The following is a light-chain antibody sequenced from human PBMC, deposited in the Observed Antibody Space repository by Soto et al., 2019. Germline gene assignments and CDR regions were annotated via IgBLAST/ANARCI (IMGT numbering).Light chain of an antibody. CDR3: QHYSSYPLT. CDR2: QAS. V-gene: IGKV1-5*03. CDR1: QSIGRL. J-gene: IGKJ5*01. Sequence: DIQMTQSPSTLSASVGDRVTITCRASQSIGRLLAWYQQKPGRAPTLLIYQASTLESGLPSRFSGSGSRTEFSLTISSLQPDDSATYYCQHYSSYPLTFGQGTRLEIK.